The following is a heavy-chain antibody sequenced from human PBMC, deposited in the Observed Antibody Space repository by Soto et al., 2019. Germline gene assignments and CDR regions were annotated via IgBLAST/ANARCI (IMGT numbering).Heavy chain of an antibody. CDR2: ISGSGGST. D-gene: IGHD3-10*01. J-gene: IGHJ4*02. Sequence: GSLRLSCAASGFTFSSYAMSWVRQAPGKGLEWVSAISGSGGSTYYADSVKGRFTISRDNSKNTLYLQMNSLRAEDTAVYYCAKVRYSFGEFHYFDYWGQGTLVTVSS. V-gene: IGHV3-23*01. CDR3: AKVRYSFGEFHYFDY. CDR1: GFTFSSYA.